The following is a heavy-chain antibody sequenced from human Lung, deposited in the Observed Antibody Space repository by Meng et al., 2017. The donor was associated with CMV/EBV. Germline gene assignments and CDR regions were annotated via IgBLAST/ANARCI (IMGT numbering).Heavy chain of an antibody. D-gene: IGHD3-22*01. V-gene: IGHV2-5*02. J-gene: IGHJ4*02. CDR2: IYWDGDK. Sequence: QITLKEAGPTLLNPTRTLTLTCTVSGFSFSTSGVGVGWIRQPPGKALEWLALIYWDGDKRYSPSLENRPVITKDTSRNLVVLAMTNMDPVDTATYYCARQSYYDDSGYYFDYWGQGTLVTVAS. CDR1: GFSFSTSGVG. CDR3: ARQSYYDDSGYYFDY.